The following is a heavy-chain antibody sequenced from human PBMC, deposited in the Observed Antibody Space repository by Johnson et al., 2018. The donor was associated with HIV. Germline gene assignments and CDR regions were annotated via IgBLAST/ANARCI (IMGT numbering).Heavy chain of an antibody. D-gene: IGHD6-13*01. V-gene: IGHV3-7*05. Sequence: EVQLVESGGGVVQPGRSLILSCAASGFTLSNHWMSWVRQAPGKGLEYVANVNQDGSAKFYVDSVKGRFTISRDNAKNSLYLQMNSLRAEDTALYYCAKDMRQQLVFLCAFDIWGQAKMVTVSS. CDR1: GFTLSNHW. J-gene: IGHJ3*02. CDR3: AKDMRQQLVFLCAFDI. CDR2: VNQDGSAK.